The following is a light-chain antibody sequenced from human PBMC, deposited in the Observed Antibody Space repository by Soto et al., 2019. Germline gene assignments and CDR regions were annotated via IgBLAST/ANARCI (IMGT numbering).Light chain of an antibody. Sequence: DIQMTQSPSSLSASVGDRVTITCRASQSISSYLNWYQQKPGKAPKLLIYAASSLQSGVPLRFSGSGSGTDFTLTISSLQPEDFATYYCQLSYITLGSFGQVPKL. J-gene: IGKJ2*03. CDR1: QSISSY. CDR2: AAS. V-gene: IGKV1-39*01. CDR3: QLSYITLGS.